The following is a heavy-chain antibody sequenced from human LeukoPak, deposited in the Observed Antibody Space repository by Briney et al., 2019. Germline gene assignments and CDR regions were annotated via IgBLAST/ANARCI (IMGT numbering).Heavy chain of an antibody. J-gene: IGHJ4*02. D-gene: IGHD3-22*01. CDR1: GLTVSSNS. CDR3: ARRAGDYSHPYDY. Sequence: GGSLRLSCTVSGLTVSSNSMSWVRQAPGKGLEWLSFIYSGGNTHNSDSVKGRFTISRDNSKNTLYLQMNSLRAEDTAVYYCARRAGDYSHPYDYWGQGTLVTVSS. CDR2: IYSGGNT. V-gene: IGHV3-53*01.